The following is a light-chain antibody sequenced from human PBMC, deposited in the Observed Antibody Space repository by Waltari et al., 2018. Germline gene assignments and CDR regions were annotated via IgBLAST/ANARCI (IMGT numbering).Light chain of an antibody. V-gene: IGKV3-15*01. Sequence: IVMTRSPAPLSVSPGDRPTLSGRAGQSVSSNLAWYQKQPGHAPRPLLYGAFTRATGIPARFSGSGSGTEFTLTINSLQSEDFAVYYCQQYNNWPSFGGGTKVEIK. CDR1: QSVSSN. CDR3: QQYNNWPS. J-gene: IGKJ4*01. CDR2: GAF.